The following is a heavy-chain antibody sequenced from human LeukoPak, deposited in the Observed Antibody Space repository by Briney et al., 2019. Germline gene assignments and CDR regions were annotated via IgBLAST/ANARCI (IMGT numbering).Heavy chain of an antibody. Sequence: GGSLRLSCAASGFSFSNYWMSWFRQAPGKGLEWVANIKQDGSEKYYGDSVKGRFTISRDNAKNSLYLQMNSLRAEDTAVYYCAREGVGIAVAGLFDYWGQGTLVTVSS. J-gene: IGHJ4*02. CDR3: AREGVGIAVAGLFDY. CDR2: IKQDGSEK. V-gene: IGHV3-7*03. CDR1: GFSFSNYW. D-gene: IGHD6-19*01.